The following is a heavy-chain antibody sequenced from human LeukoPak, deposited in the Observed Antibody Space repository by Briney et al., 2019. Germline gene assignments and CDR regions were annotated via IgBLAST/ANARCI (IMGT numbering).Heavy chain of an antibody. Sequence: PGGSLRLPCVASGFTVSASYMSWVRLPAGKGLEWVSSIYSGGTPYYADSFNGRFTISRDTSKNTLYLQMNSLRVDDTAIYYCASHRRSIAAAAYFDHWGQGTRVTVSS. D-gene: IGHD6-25*01. V-gene: IGHV3-53*01. CDR3: ASHRRSIAAAAYFDH. J-gene: IGHJ4*02. CDR1: GFTVSASY. CDR2: IYSGGTP.